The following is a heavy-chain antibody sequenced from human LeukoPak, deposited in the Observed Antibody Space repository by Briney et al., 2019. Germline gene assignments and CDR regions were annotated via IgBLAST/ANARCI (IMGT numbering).Heavy chain of an antibody. V-gene: IGHV3-23*01. CDR3: GKGNSEDITIFGLDPNRSPRHDY. Sequence: PGGSLRLSCAASGFTFSSYAMSWVRQAPGKGLEWVSVISGSGDTTYHADSVKGRFTISRDNSKNTLYLQLNSLRAEDTAVFYCGKGNSEDITIFGLDPNRSPRHDYWGQGTLVTVSS. D-gene: IGHD3-3*01. J-gene: IGHJ4*02. CDR1: GFTFSSYA. CDR2: ISGSGDTT.